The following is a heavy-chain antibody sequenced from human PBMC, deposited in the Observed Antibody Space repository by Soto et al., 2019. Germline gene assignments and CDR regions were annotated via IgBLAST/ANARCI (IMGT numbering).Heavy chain of an antibody. D-gene: IGHD1-26*01. CDR3: AKWGWEPSGVY. J-gene: IGHJ4*02. V-gene: IGHV3-23*01. CDR1: GFTFSSST. CDR2: ISGSGHTT. Sequence: GGSLRLSCVASGFTFSSSTMSWVRQAPGKGLEWVSAISGSGHTTYYADSVKGRFTISRDNSKNTLFLQMNSLRVEDTAVYYCAKWGWEPSGVYWGQGTLVTVSS.